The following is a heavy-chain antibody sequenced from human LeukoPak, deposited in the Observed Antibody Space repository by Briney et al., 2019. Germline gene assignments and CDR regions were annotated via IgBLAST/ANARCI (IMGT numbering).Heavy chain of an antibody. CDR2: ISSSSSTI. Sequence: SGGSLTLSCAASGFTFGSYSVNWVRQAPGKGLEWVSYISSSSSTIYYADSVKGRFTVSRDNAKNSLYLQMNSLRDGDAAIYYCARGVGANGSYFFDYWGQGTLVTVSS. CDR1: GFTFGSYS. J-gene: IGHJ4*02. CDR3: ARGVGANGSYFFDY. D-gene: IGHD1-26*01. V-gene: IGHV3-48*02.